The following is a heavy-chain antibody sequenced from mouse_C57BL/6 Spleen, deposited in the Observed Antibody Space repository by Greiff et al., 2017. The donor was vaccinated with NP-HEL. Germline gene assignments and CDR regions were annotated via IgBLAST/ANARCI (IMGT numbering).Heavy chain of an antibody. CDR3: ARRGITTVVATPLDY. Sequence: VKLQESGAELARPGASVKLSCKASGYTFTSYGISWVKQRTGQGLEWIGEIYPRSGNTYYNEKFKGKATLTADKSSSTAYMELRSLTSEDSAVYFCARRGITTVVATPLDYWGQGTTLTVSS. J-gene: IGHJ2*01. D-gene: IGHD1-1*01. V-gene: IGHV1-81*01. CDR2: IYPRSGNT. CDR1: GYTFTSYG.